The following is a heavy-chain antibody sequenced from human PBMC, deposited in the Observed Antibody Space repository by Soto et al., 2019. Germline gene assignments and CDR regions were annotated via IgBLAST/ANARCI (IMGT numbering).Heavy chain of an antibody. CDR1: GYIFVNYG. J-gene: IGHJ6*02. D-gene: IGHD3-16*01. Sequence: QVQLVQSGDEVKKPGASVKVSCKASGYIFVNYGIAWVRQAPGQGLEWMGWISPYTGNTHSATKVQGRLTMTTDTSTSTAYMVLGSLTSDDTAVYYCGMVDNYVTPTPQDVWGQGTTVTVSS. CDR2: ISPYTGNT. V-gene: IGHV1-18*01. CDR3: GMVDNYVTPTPQDV.